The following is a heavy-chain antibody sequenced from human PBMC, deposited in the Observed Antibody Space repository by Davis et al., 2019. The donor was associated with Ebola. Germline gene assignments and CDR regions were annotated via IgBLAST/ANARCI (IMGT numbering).Heavy chain of an antibody. D-gene: IGHD4-23*01. V-gene: IGHV4-59*08. J-gene: IGHJ4*02. CDR2: VYYNGNT. Sequence: PSETLSLTCTVSGGSISTYYWSWIRQPPGKGLEWIGYVYYNGNTNYNPSLKSRVTISVDTSKKQFSLKLSSVTAADTAVYYCARHRYDYGGRPGPVGYWGQGTLVTVSS. CDR1: GGSISTYY. CDR3: ARHRYDYGGRPGPVGY.